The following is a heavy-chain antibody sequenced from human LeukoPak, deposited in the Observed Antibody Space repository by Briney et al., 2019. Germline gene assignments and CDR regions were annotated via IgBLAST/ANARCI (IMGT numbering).Heavy chain of an antibody. J-gene: IGHJ5*02. Sequence: KPSETLSLTCTVSGGSISSYYWSWIRQPPGKGPEWIGYIYYTGSTNYNPSLRSRVTISVDTSKNQFSLKLSSVTAADTAVYYCARATTGEPYSWFDPWGQGTLVTVSS. CDR2: IYYTGST. D-gene: IGHD7-27*01. CDR1: GGSISSYY. V-gene: IGHV4-59*01. CDR3: ARATTGEPYSWFDP.